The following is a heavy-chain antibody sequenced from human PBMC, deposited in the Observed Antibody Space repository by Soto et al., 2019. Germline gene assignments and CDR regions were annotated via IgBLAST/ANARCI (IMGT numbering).Heavy chain of an antibody. V-gene: IGHV4-59*04. CDR3: ARRAVTNYYYYYGMDV. D-gene: IGHD4-17*01. Sequence: SETLSLTCTVSGDSISSYYWSWIRQPPGKGLEWIGYIYYSGSTYYNPSLKSRVTISVDTSKNQFSLKLSSVTAADTAVYYCARRAVTNYYYYYGMDVWGQGTTVTVSS. J-gene: IGHJ6*02. CDR1: GDSISSYY. CDR2: IYYSGST.